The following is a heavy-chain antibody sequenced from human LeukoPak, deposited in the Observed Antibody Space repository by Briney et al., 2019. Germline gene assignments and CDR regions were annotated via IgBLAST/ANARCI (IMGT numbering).Heavy chain of an antibody. D-gene: IGHD1-14*01. CDR2: IYTSGST. CDR1: GGSISSYY. V-gene: IGHV4-4*09. J-gene: IGHJ3*02. Sequence: PSETLSLTCTVSGGSISSYYWSWIRQPPGKGLEWIGYIYTSGSTNYNPSLKSRVTISIDTSKNQFSLKLSSVTAADTAVYYCARLPGGAFDIWGQGTMVTVSS. CDR3: ARLPGGAFDI.